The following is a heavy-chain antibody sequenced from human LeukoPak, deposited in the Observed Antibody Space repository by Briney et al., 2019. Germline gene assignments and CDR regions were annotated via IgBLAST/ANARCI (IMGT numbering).Heavy chain of an antibody. CDR1: GFTFSSNA. V-gene: IGHV3-23*01. J-gene: IGHJ4*02. CDR3: TTEYNFNYYDSSDY. Sequence: GGSLRLSCAASGFTFSSNAMSWVRQAPGKGLEWVSAISGTGHSTYYADPVKGRFTISRDNSKNTLYLQMNSLKTEDTAVYYCTTEYNFNYYDSSDYWGQGTLVTVSS. D-gene: IGHD3-22*01. CDR2: ISGTGHST.